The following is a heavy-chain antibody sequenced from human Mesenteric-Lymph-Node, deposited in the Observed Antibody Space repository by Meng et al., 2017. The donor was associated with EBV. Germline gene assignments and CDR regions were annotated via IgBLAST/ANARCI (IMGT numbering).Heavy chain of an antibody. D-gene: IGHD1-26*01. Sequence: VQLWPSGAEVKKPGSSVKVSCEASGGTFSNYAISWVRQAPGQGLEWMGGIIPMFGTTNYAQKFQGRVTITADESASTAYMELSSLRSEDTAVYYCARVLTFYSGSYDGWFDPWGQGTLVTVSS. CDR1: GGTFSNYA. J-gene: IGHJ5*02. V-gene: IGHV1-69*01. CDR3: ARVLTFYSGSYDGWFDP. CDR2: IIPMFGTT.